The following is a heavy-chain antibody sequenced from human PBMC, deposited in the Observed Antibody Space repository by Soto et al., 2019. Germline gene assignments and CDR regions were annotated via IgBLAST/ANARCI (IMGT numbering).Heavy chain of an antibody. V-gene: IGHV3-64*01. CDR2: ISSNGGST. D-gene: IGHD6-13*01. Sequence: EVQLVESGGGLVQPGGSLRLSCAASGFTFSSYAMHWVRQATGKGREYVSAISSNGGSTYYANSVKGRFTISRDNSKNTLYLQMGSLRAEDMAVYYCARAYSSSWYALDFDYWGQGTLVTVSS. CDR1: GFTFSSYA. J-gene: IGHJ4*02. CDR3: ARAYSSSWYALDFDY.